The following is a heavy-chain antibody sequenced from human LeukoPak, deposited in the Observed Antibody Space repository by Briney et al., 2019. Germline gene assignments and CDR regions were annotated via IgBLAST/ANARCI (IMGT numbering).Heavy chain of an antibody. Sequence: ASVKVSCKASGYTFTSYDINWVRHATGQGLEWMGWMSPNSGDTGYAQKFQGRVTMTRDTSISTASMELTSLRSEDTAVYYCARGPPNWGFDFWGQGALVTVSS. CDR1: GYTFTSYD. CDR2: MSPNSGDT. CDR3: ARGPPNWGFDF. J-gene: IGHJ4*02. D-gene: IGHD7-27*01. V-gene: IGHV1-8*01.